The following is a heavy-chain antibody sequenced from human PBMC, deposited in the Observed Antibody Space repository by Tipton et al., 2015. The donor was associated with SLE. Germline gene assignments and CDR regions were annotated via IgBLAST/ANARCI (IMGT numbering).Heavy chain of an antibody. V-gene: IGHV3-33*01. CDR3: ARAQAVGATRDYFDY. CDR2: IWYDGSNK. Sequence: SLRLSCAASGFTFSSYGMHWVRQAPGKGLEWVAVIWYDGSNKYYVDSVKGRFTISRDNSKNTLYLQMNSLRAEDTAVYYCARAQAVGATRDYFDYWGQGTLVTVSS. J-gene: IGHJ4*02. CDR1: GFTFSSYG. D-gene: IGHD1-26*01.